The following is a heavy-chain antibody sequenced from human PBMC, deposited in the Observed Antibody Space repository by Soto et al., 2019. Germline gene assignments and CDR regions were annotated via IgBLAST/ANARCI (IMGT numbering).Heavy chain of an antibody. CDR1: GFTFRNYG. Sequence: GGSLRLSCAASGFTFRNYGMNWVRQAPGKGLEWVSYIGIGSSTKYYADSVKGRFTISRDNSKNTLFLQMNSLTAEDTAVYYCARASTVTYYYYVMDVWGQGTTVTVSS. CDR2: IGIGSSTK. V-gene: IGHV3-48*01. D-gene: IGHD4-4*01. CDR3: ARASTVTYYYYVMDV. J-gene: IGHJ6*02.